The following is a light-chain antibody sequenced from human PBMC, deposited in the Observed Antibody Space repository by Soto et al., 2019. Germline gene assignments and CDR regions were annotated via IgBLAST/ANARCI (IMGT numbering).Light chain of an antibody. Sequence: VVMTQSPLSLPVTLGQPASISCRSSQSLETSDGDTYLNWFHQRPGQSPRRLKVSKRDSGVPDRFSGSGSGTDFTLKITRLEAEDVGVYYCMQATHWPRTFGQGTKVDIK. CDR2: KVS. CDR1: QSLETSDGDTY. CDR3: MQATHWPRT. V-gene: IGKV2-30*01. J-gene: IGKJ1*01.